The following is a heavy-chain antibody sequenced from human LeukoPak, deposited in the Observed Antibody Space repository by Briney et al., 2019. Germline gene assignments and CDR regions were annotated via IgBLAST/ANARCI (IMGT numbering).Heavy chain of an antibody. V-gene: IGHV4-30-2*01. D-gene: IGHD3-10*01. CDR3: ARHNYGSGSPYYYYYGMDV. CDR2: IYHSGST. Sequence: SQTLSLTCTVSGGSISSGGYYWSWIRQPPGKGLEWIGYIYHSGSTYYNPSLKSRVTISVDRSKNQFSLKLSSVTAADTAVYYCARHNYGSGSPYYYYYGMDVWGQGTTVTVSS. J-gene: IGHJ6*02. CDR1: GGSISSGGYY.